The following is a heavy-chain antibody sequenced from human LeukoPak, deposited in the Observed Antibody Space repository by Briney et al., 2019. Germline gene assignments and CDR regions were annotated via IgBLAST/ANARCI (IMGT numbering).Heavy chain of an antibody. CDR3: TLRNF. J-gene: IGHJ4*02. Sequence: SETLSLTCTVSGGSISGSTYYWGWVRQPPGKGLKWIGSIYYSGSTYYNPSLKSRVTISVDTSKNQFSLKLSSVTAADTAVYFCTLRNFWGQGSLVTVSS. V-gene: IGHV4-39*01. CDR2: IYYSGST. CDR1: GGSISGSTYY.